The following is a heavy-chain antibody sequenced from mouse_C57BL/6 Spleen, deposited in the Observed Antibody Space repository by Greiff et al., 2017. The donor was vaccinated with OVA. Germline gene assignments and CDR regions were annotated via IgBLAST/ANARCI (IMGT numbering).Heavy chain of an antibody. V-gene: IGHV1-15*01. CDR1: GYTFTDYE. CDR2: IDPETGGT. Sequence: QVQLQQSGAELVRPGASVTLSCKASGYTFTDYEMHWVKQTPVHGLEWIGAIDPETGGTAYNQKFKGKAILTADKSSSTAYMELRSLTSEDSAVYYCTRCGLHYASSFDYWGQGTPLTVSS. CDR3: TRCGLHYASSFDY. J-gene: IGHJ2*01. D-gene: IGHD1-1*01.